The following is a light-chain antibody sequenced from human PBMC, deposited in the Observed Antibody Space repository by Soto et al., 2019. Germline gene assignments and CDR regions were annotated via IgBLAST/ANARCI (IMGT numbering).Light chain of an antibody. CDR3: CSYAGSSTYV. Sequence: QSVLTQPASVSGSPGQSITISCTGTSSVVGSYNLVSWYQQHPGKAPKLMIYEGSKRPSGVSNRFSGSKSGSTASLTISGLQAEDEADYYCCSYAGSSTYVFGTGTRSPS. J-gene: IGLJ1*01. CDR2: EGS. V-gene: IGLV2-23*01. CDR1: SSVVGSYNL.